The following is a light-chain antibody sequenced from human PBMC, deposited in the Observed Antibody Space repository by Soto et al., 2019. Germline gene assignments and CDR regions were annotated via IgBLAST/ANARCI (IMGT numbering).Light chain of an antibody. V-gene: IGLV2-8*01. CDR2: EVS. J-gene: IGLJ3*02. CDR1: SSDVGGYNY. CDR3: TSYAGSINWV. Sequence: QSALTQPPSASGSPGQSVTISCTGTSSDVGGYNYFSWYQQHPGKAPKLMIFEVSKRPSGVPDRFSGSKSGNTASLTVSGLQAEDEADYYCTSYAGSINWVFGGGTKLTVL.